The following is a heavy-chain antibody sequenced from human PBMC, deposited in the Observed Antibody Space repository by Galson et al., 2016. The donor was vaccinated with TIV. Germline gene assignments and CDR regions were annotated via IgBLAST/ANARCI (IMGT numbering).Heavy chain of an antibody. J-gene: IGHJ4*02. CDR1: GYTFTNYG. CDR3: ARDAPYSSSWSIDY. Sequence: SVKVSRKASGYTFTNYGISWVRQAPGQGLEWMGWISGYDTNTEYVQKLQDRVTMTKDTSTSTAYMELRSLRYDDTAVYYCARDAPYSSSWSIDYWGQGSLVTVSS. D-gene: IGHD6-13*01. V-gene: IGHV1-18*04. CDR2: ISGYDTNT.